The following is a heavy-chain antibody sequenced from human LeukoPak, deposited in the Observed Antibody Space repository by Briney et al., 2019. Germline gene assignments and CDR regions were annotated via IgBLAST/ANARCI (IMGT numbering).Heavy chain of an antibody. CDR2: IYSGGST. CDR3: ARGAPY. Sequence: GGSLRLSCAASGFTFSNYEMQWVRQAPGKGLEWVSVIYSGGSTYYADSVKGRFTISRDNSKNTLYLQMNSLRAEDTAVYYCARGAPYWGQGTLVTVSS. V-gene: IGHV3-53*01. J-gene: IGHJ4*02. CDR1: GFTFSNYE.